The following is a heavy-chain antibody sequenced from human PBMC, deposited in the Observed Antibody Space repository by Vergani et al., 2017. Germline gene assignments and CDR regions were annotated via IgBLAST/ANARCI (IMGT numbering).Heavy chain of an antibody. CDR2: IIPIFGTA. D-gene: IGHD2-15*01. J-gene: IGHJ3*02. Sequence: QVQLVQSGAEVKKPGSSVKVSCKASGGTFSSYAISWVRQAPGQGLEWMGGIIPIFGTANYAQKFQGRVTMTRDTSTSTVYMELSSLRSEDTAVYYCARDRSVERLRLLSAFDIWGQGTMVTVSS. CDR3: ARDRSVERLRLLSAFDI. V-gene: IGHV1-69*06. CDR1: GGTFSSYA.